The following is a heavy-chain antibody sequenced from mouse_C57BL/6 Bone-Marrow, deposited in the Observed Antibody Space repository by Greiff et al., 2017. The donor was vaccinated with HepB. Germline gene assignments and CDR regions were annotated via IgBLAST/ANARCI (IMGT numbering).Heavy chain of an antibody. CDR2: IYPGDGDT. CDR1: GYAFSSSW. Sequence: LVKPGASVKISCKASGYAFSSSWMNWVKQRPGKGLEWIGRIYPGDGDTNYNGKFKGKATLTADKSSSTAYMQLSSLTSEDSAVYFGARSPPRKTAQGGFAYWGQGTLVTVSA. V-gene: IGHV1-82*01. D-gene: IGHD3-2*02. J-gene: IGHJ3*01. CDR3: ARSPPRKTAQGGFAY.